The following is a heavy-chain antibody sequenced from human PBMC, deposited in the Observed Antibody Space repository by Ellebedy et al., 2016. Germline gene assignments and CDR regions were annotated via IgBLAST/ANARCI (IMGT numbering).Heavy chain of an antibody. Sequence: SGPTLVXPTETLTLTCTVSGFSLNNARMGVSWIRQPPGKALEWPAHIFSNDEKSYSTSLKSRLTISEDTSKSQVVLTMTNMDPVDTATYYCAWIMVRGPGDVWGKGTTVTVSS. CDR3: AWIMVRGPGDV. V-gene: IGHV2-26*04. CDR1: GFSLNNARMG. D-gene: IGHD3-10*01. CDR2: IFSNDEK. J-gene: IGHJ6*04.